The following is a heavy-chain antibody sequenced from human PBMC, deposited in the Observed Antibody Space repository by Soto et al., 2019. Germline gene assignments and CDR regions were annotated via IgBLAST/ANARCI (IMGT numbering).Heavy chain of an antibody. V-gene: IGHV1-18*01. CDR1: GYTFTSYG. CDR2: ISAYNGNT. J-gene: IGHJ4*02. D-gene: IGHD1-26*01. CDR3: ASAIVGATTLAPFVY. Sequence: ASVKVSCKASGYTFTSYGISWVRQAPGQGIEWMGWISAYNGNTNYAQKLQGRVTMTTDTSTSTAYMELRSLRSDDTAVYYCASAIVGATTLAPFVYWGQGAMVTV.